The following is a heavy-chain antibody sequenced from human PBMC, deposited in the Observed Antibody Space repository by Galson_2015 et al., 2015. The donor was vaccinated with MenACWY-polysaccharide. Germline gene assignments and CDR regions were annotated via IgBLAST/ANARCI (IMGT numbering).Heavy chain of an antibody. D-gene: IGHD3-9*01. Sequence: SLRLSCAASGFTFSMYGIHWVRQAPGKGLEWVAFIRHDGGYRYYADSVGGQFTISRDNSRNTAFLQMSSLKTADTAVYYCAKDTTMAFTGLLDSWGRGTLVTVSS. J-gene: IGHJ4*02. CDR1: GFTFSMYG. CDR3: AKDTTMAFTGLLDS. V-gene: IGHV3-30*02. CDR2: IRHDGGYR.